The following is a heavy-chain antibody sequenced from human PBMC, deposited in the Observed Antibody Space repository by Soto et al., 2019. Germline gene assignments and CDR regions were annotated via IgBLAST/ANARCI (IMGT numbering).Heavy chain of an antibody. CDR2: ISGRRGST. CDR1: GFTFSSYA. J-gene: IGHJ3*02. V-gene: IGHV3-23*01. CDR3: VKDNGYDSSGYGAPNAFDI. D-gene: IGHD3-22*01. Sequence: GGSLRLSCAASGFTFSSYAMSWVRQAPGKGLEWVSGISGRRGSTYYADSVKGRFTISRDNSKNTLYLQMRSLRAEDTAVYYCVKDNGYDSSGYGAPNAFDIWGQGTMVTVSS.